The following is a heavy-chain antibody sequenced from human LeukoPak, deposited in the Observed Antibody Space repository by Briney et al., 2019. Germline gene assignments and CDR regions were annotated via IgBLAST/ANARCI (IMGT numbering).Heavy chain of an antibody. CDR3: ARGLYGSPGDN. V-gene: IGHV3-48*03. Sequence: GGSLRLSCAASGFTFSSYEMHWVRQAPGKGLEWVSYISSSGSTIYYADSVKGRFTISRDNAKNTLYLQMNSLRAEDTAVYYCARGLYGSPGDNWGQGTLVSVSS. D-gene: IGHD1-26*01. CDR2: ISSSGSTI. CDR1: GFTFSSYE. J-gene: IGHJ4*02.